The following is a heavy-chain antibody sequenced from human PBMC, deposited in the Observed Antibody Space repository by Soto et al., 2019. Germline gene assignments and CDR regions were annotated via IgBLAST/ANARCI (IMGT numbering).Heavy chain of an antibody. V-gene: IGHV1-2*04. J-gene: IGHJ4*02. D-gene: IGHD3-10*01. CDR2: INPNSGDT. CDR3: ATQNSDYGSGTYSY. CDR1: GYTFTDYQ. Sequence: QVQRMQSGAEVKKPGASVKVSCKASGYTFTDYQIHWVRQAPGQGLEWMGWINPNSGDTNFAEKFQGWVTMTRDVSISTAYLELGSLKSDDTAVYYCATQNSDYGSGTYSYWGQGTLVTVSS.